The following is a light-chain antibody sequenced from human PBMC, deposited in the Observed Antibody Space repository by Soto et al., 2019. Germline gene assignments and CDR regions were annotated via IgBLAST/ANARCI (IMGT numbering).Light chain of an antibody. CDR2: DAS. CDR3: QQFNSYPRT. CDR1: QGISSA. J-gene: IGKJ3*01. Sequence: AIQLTQSPSSLSASVGDRVTITCRASQGISSALAWYQQKPGQAPKLLIYDASSLASGVPSRFSGSGSGTDFTLTISSLQPEDFATYYCQQFNSYPRTFGPGTKVDIK. V-gene: IGKV1-13*02.